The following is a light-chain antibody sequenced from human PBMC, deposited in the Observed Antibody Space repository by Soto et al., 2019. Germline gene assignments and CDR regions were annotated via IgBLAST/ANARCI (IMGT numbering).Light chain of an antibody. Sequence: QSVLTQPPSVSGAPGQRVTISCSGSYSNIGADYEVHWYQQVPGTAPKLLVSGHNNRPSGVPDRFFGSKSGTSASLTIIGLQAEDEADYYCQSFDSIVSGAGVFGGGTKLTVL. CDR3: QSFDSIVSGAGV. CDR2: GHN. CDR1: YSNIGADYE. V-gene: IGLV1-40*01. J-gene: IGLJ3*02.